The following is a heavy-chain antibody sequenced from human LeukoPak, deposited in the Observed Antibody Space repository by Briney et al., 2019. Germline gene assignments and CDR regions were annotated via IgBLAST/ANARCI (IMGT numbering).Heavy chain of an antibody. CDR3: AKESLAVAGGYYYMDV. Sequence: GGSLRLSCAASGCTFDDYAMHWVRQAPGKGLEWVSLISWDGGITYYADSVKGRFTISRDNTKNSLYLQMNSLRAEDTALYYCAKESLAVAGGYYYMDVWGKGTTVTVSS. D-gene: IGHD6-19*01. CDR2: ISWDGGIT. CDR1: GCTFDDYA. J-gene: IGHJ6*03. V-gene: IGHV3-43D*03.